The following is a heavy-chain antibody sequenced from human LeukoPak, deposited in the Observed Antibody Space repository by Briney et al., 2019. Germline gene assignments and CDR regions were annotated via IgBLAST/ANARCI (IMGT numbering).Heavy chain of an antibody. V-gene: IGHV3-30*03. CDR2: ISYDGSNK. Sequence: GGSLRLSCAASGFTFSSYGMHWVRKAPGKGLEWVAVISYDGSNKYYADSVKGRFTISRDNSKNTLYLQMNSLRAEDTAVYYCARQGGRIAALYYYYYMDVWGKGTTVTVSS. CDR3: ARQGGRIAALYYYYYMDV. CDR1: GFTFSSYG. D-gene: IGHD6-13*01. J-gene: IGHJ6*03.